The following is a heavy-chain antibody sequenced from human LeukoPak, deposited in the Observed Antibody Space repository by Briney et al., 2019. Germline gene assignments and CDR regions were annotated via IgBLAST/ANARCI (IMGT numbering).Heavy chain of an antibody. CDR1: GYTFTSYY. D-gene: IGHD2-2*01. CDR2: INPNSGGT. V-gene: IGHV1-2*02. CDR3: ARVGSFCSSTSCYDLLSGYSDAFDI. J-gene: IGHJ3*02. Sequence: ASVKVSCKASGYTFTSYYMHWVRQAPGQGLEWMGWINPNSGGTNYAQKFQGRVTMTRDTPISTAYMELSRLRSDDTAVYYCARVGSFCSSTSCYDLLSGYSDAFDIWGQGTMVTVSS.